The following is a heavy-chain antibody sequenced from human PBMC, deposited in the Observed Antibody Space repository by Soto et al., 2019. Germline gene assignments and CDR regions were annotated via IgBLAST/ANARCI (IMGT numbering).Heavy chain of an antibody. CDR2: INHSGST. J-gene: IGHJ6*02. D-gene: IGHD3-22*01. CDR1: GGSFSGYY. V-gene: IGHV4-34*01. Sequence: QVQLQQWGAGLLKPSETLSLTCAVYGGSFSGYYWSWIRQPPGKGLEWIGEINHSGSTNYNPSLKSRVTISVDTSKNQFSLKLSSVTAADTAVYYCARGTLYYDSSGYPISHPGYYYYYGMDVWGQGTTVTVSS. CDR3: ARGTLYYDSSGYPISHPGYYYYYGMDV.